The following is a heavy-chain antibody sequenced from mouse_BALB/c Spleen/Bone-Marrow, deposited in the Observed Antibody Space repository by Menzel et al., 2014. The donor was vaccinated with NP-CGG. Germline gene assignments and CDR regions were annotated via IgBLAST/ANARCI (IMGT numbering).Heavy chain of an antibody. J-gene: IGHJ3*01. V-gene: IGHV14-3*02. CDR1: GFNIKDTY. Sequence: EVQLQQSGAELVKPGASVKLSCTASGFNIKDTYMHWVKQRPEQGLEWIGRIDPANGNTKYDPKFQGKATITADTSSNTACMQLSSLTSEDTAVYYWARLDLFAYWGQGTLVTVSA. CDR3: ARLDLFAY. CDR2: IDPANGNT.